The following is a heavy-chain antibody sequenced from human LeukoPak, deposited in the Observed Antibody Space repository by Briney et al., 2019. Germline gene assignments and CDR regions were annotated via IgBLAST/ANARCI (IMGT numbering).Heavy chain of an antibody. D-gene: IGHD6-19*01. CDR1: GFTFSIYA. J-gene: IGHJ4*02. V-gene: IGHV3-23*01. CDR2: ISGCGGST. Sequence: PGGSLRLSCAASGFTFSIYAMICVPQAPGKGLEGVSAISGCGGSTYYADSVKGRFTISRDNSKNTLYLQMNSLRAEDTDVYYCAKASLKQWLPPGPGYWGQGTLVTVSS. CDR3: AKASLKQWLPPGPGY.